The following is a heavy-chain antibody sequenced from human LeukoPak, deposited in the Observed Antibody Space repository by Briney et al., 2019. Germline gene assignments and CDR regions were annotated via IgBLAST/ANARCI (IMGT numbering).Heavy chain of an antibody. CDR1: EFTFSSYS. Sequence: GGSLRLSCAASEFTFSSYSMNWVRQAPGKGLEWVSSISSSSSYIYYADSVKGRFTISRDNAKNSLYLQMNSLRAEDTAVYYCARVLGYGGEFDYWGQGTLVTVSS. CDR3: ARVLGYGGEFDY. V-gene: IGHV3-21*04. J-gene: IGHJ4*02. CDR2: ISSSSSYI. D-gene: IGHD4-23*01.